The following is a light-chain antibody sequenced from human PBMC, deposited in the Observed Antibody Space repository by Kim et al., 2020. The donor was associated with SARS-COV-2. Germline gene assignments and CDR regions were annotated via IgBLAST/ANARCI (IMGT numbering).Light chain of an antibody. CDR2: GAS. CDR1: QSVSSK. CDR3: QQYNNWPPWT. V-gene: IGKV3-15*01. J-gene: IGKJ1*01. Sequence: EIVMTQSPATLSVSPGETATLSCRASQSVSSKLAWYQQKPGLAPRLLIYGASTRATGIPARFSGSGSGTEFTLTISSLQSEDFAVYYCQQYNNWPPWTFGQGTKVDIK.